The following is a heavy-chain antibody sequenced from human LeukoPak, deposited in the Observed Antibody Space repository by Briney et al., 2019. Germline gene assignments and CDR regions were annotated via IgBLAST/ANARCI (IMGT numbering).Heavy chain of an antibody. CDR2: ITPIFGTA. V-gene: IGHV1-69*05. J-gene: IGHJ4*02. D-gene: IGHD6-19*01. CDR1: GGTFSSYA. Sequence: GSSVKVSCKASGGTFSSYAISWVRQAPGQGLEWMGGITPIFGTAIYAQKFQGRVTITTDESTSTAYMELSSLRSEDTAVYYCARENSGWYDYWGQGTLVTVSS. CDR3: ARENSGWYDY.